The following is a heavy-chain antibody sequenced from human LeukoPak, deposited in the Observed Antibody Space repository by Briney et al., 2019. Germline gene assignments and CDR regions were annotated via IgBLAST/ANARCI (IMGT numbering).Heavy chain of an antibody. CDR3: ARAPSDSSGYYYYYFDY. V-gene: IGHV4-39*01. CDR2: IYYSGST. Sequence: SETLSLTCTVSGGSISSSSYYWGWIRQPPGKGLEWIGSIYYSGSTYYNPSLKSRVTISVDTSKNQFSLKLSSVTAADTAVYYCARAPSDSSGYYYYYFDYWGQGTLVTVSS. CDR1: GGSISSSSYY. D-gene: IGHD3-22*01. J-gene: IGHJ4*02.